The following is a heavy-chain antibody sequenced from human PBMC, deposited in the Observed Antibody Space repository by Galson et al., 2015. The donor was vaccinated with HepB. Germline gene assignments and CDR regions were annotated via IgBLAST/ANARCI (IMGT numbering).Heavy chain of an antibody. D-gene: IGHD3-3*01. J-gene: IGHJ4*02. CDR2: IYTSGST. CDR3: ARDRADWSGYYWYYFDY. CDR1: GGSISSYY. Sequence: SETLSLTCTVSGGSISSYYWSWIRQPAGKGLEWLGRIYTSGSTNYNPSLKSRVTMSVDTSKNQFSLKLSSVTAADTAVYYCARDRADWSGYYWYYFDYWGQGTLVTVSS. V-gene: IGHV4-4*07.